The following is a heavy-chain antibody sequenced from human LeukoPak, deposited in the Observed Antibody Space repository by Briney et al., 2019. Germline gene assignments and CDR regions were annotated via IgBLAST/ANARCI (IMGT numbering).Heavy chain of an antibody. D-gene: IGHD6-19*01. V-gene: IGHV5-51*01. J-gene: IGHJ4*02. CDR2: IYPGDSDT. Sequence: GESLKISCKGSGYSFTSYWIGWVRQMPGKGLEWMGIIYPGDSDTRYSPSFQGQVTISADKSISTAYLQWSSLKASDTAMYYCARHRWIGSSGWYSGPIDYWGRGTLVTVSS. CDR1: GYSFTSYW. CDR3: ARHRWIGSSGWYSGPIDY.